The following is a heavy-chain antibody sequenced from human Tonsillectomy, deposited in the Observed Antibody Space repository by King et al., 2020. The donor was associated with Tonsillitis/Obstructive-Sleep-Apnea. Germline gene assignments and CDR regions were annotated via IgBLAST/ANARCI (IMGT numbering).Heavy chain of an antibody. CDR3: ASDPGADY. V-gene: IGHV4-39*01. J-gene: IGHJ4*02. CDR2: IYYSGST. Sequence: QLQESGPGLVKPSETLSLTCSVSGGSISSIRYYWVWIRQPAGKGLEWIGSIYYSGSTYYNPSLKSRVTMAVDTSRNQFSLKLHSVTAVDTAVYFCASDPGADYWGQGTLVTVSS. CDR1: GGSISSIRYY.